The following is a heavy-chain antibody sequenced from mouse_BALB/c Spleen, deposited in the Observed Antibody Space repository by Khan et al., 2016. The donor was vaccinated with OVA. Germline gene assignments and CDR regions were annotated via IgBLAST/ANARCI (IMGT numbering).Heavy chain of an antibody. J-gene: IGHJ2*01. Sequence: QIQLVRSGPDLKKPGETVKISCKASGYTFTDYVMNWVKQAPGKGLKWMGWINTYTGEPTYADDFKGRFAFSLETSASTAYLQINSLKNEDTATYFCARFHGGYWGQGTTLTVSS. CDR2: INTYTGEP. CDR3: ARFHGGY. CDR1: GYTFTDYV. V-gene: IGHV9-3-1*01.